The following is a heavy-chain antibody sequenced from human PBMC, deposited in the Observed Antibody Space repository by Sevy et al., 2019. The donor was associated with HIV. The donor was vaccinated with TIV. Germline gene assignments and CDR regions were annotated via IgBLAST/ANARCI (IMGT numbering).Heavy chain of an antibody. Sequence: SETLSLTCTVSGGSIRRYYWSWIRQPPGKGLEWIGYIYNSGNTNYNPSLKSRVTISVDTSKNQFSLRLSSVTAADTAVYYCARVFDSEGAFDLWGQGTMVIVSS. CDR2: IYNSGNT. CDR1: GGSIRRYY. V-gene: IGHV4-59*13. D-gene: IGHD2-21*01. J-gene: IGHJ3*01. CDR3: ARVFDSEGAFDL.